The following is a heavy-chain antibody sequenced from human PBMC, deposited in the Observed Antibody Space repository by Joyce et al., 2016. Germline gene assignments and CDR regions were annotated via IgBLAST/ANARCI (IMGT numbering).Heavy chain of an antibody. V-gene: IGHV3-30-3*01. D-gene: IGHD4-23*01. CDR3: ARDSDYGGNSRYGVDF. CDR1: GFSFSSYA. CDR2: TSYGGSTT. Sequence: QMQLVESGGGVVQPGRSLRLSCAACGFSFSSYAVHWGRQAPGRGLGWVAVTSYGGSTTDFADAVKGRFTISRDNSKNTVYLQMDRLRAEDTAVYYCARDSDYGGNSRYGVDFWGRGTLVTVSS. J-gene: IGHJ4*02.